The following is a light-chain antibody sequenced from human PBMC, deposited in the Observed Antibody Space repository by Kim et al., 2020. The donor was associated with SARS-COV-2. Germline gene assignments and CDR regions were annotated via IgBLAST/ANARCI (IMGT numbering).Light chain of an antibody. CDR1: KLGDKY. Sequence: SYELTQPPSVSVSPGQTVSITCSGDKLGDKYACWYQQKPGQFPVLVIYQDSKRPSGIPERFSGSNSGNTATLTISGTQAMDEADYYCQAWDSSTVVFGGGTQLTVL. V-gene: IGLV3-1*01. CDR2: QDS. J-gene: IGLJ2*01. CDR3: QAWDSSTVV.